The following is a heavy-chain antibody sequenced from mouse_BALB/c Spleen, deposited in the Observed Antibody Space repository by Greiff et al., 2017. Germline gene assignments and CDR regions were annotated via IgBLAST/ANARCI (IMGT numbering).Heavy chain of an antibody. J-gene: IGHJ3*01. Sequence: EVKLMESGGGLVKPGGSLKLSCAASGFTFSDYGMAWVRQAPGKGPEWVAFISNLAYSIYYADTVTGRFTISRENAKNTLYLEMSSLRSEDTAMYYCARTMYRYDAAWFAYWGQGTLVTVSA. D-gene: IGHD2-14*01. CDR3: ARTMYRYDAAWFAY. V-gene: IGHV5-15*02. CDR2: ISNLAYSI. CDR1: GFTFSDYG.